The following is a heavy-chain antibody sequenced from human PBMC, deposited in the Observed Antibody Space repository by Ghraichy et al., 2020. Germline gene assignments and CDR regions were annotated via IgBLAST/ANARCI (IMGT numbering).Heavy chain of an antibody. Sequence: ASVKVSCEASGYTFTGYYMHWVRQAPGQGLEWMGWINPNSGGTNYAQKFQGRVTMTRDTSISTAYMELSRLRSDDTAVYYCARVPAAAGVYAIDYWGQGTLVTVSS. CDR1: GYTFTGYY. V-gene: IGHV1-2*02. D-gene: IGHD6-13*01. CDR3: ARVPAAAGVYAIDY. CDR2: INPNSGGT. J-gene: IGHJ4*02.